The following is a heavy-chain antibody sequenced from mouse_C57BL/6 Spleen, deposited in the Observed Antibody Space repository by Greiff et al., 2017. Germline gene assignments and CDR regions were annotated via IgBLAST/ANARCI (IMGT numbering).Heavy chain of an antibody. V-gene: IGHV1-80*01. D-gene: IGHD1-1*01. J-gene: IGHJ4*01. CDR1: GYAFSSYW. Sequence: VQLQQSGAELVKPGASVKISCKASGYAFSSYWMNWVKQRPGKGLEWIGQIYPGDGDTNYNGKFKGKATLTADKSSSTAYMQLSSLTSEDSAVYFCARNYVGYYAMDYWGQGTSVTVSS. CDR3: ARNYVGYYAMDY. CDR2: IYPGDGDT.